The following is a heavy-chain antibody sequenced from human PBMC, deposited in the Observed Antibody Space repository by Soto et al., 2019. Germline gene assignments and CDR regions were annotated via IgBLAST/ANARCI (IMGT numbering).Heavy chain of an antibody. CDR3: ARDKGYYDSRGSSGGALHAFAI. CDR1: GGTFSSYA. V-gene: IGHV1-69*13. J-gene: IGHJ3*02. Sequence: SVKVSCKASGGTFSSYAISWVRQAPGQGLEWMGGIIPIFGTANYAQKFQGRVTITADESTSTAYMELSSLRSEDTAVCYCARDKGYYDSRGSSGGALHAFAICGQGTMVTVSS. D-gene: IGHD3-22*01. CDR2: IIPIFGTA.